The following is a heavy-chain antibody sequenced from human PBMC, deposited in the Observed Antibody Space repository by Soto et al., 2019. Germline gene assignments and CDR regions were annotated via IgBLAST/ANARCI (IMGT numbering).Heavy chain of an antibody. Sequence: KPSETLSLTYTVSGGSVSSGSYYWSWIRQPPGKGLEWIGYIYYSGSTNYNPSLKSRVTISVDTSKNQFALKLSSVTAADTVVYYCARARITTYYFDYWGQGTLVTGSS. CDR1: GGSVSSGSYY. J-gene: IGHJ4*02. CDR2: IYYSGST. V-gene: IGHV4-61*01. CDR3: ARARITTYYFDY. D-gene: IGHD3-10*01.